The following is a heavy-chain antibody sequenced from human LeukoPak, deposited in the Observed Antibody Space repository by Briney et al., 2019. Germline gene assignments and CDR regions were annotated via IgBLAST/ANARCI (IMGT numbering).Heavy chain of an antibody. D-gene: IGHD6-13*01. CDR3: AGYSSSWYLPGYYYYMDV. Sequence: GGSLRLSCAASGFTFSSYWMSWVRQAPGKGLEWVANIKQDGSEKYYVDSVKGRFTISRDNAKNSLYLQMNSLRAEDTAVYYCAGYSSSWYLPGYYYYMDVWGKGTTVTVSS. J-gene: IGHJ6*03. CDR1: GFTFSSYW. CDR2: IKQDGSEK. V-gene: IGHV3-7*01.